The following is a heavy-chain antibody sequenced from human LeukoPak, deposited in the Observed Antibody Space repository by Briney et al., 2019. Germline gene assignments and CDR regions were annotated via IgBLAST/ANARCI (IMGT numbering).Heavy chain of an antibody. D-gene: IGHD3-22*01. J-gene: IGHJ4*02. CDR1: GFTFTNAW. Sequence: GGSLRLSCAASGFTFTNAWMSWVRQAPGKGLEWVGRIKSKTDGGTTDYAAPVKGRFTISRDDSKNTLHLQMNSLKTEDTAVYYYTTFSMIVVVNPDWGQGTLVTVSS. CDR3: TTFSMIVVVNPD. V-gene: IGHV3-15*01. CDR2: IKSKTDGGTT.